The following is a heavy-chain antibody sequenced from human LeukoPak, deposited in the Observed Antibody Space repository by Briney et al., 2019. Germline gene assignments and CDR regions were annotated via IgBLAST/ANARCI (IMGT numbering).Heavy chain of an antibody. CDR3: AKSNGYGLVDI. CDR2: IFYSGST. V-gene: IGHV4-59*12. CDR1: GGSISNYY. J-gene: IGHJ3*02. Sequence: SETLSLTCSVSGGSISNYYWSWIRQPPGKGLEWIGYIFYSGSTNYNPSLKSRVTISLDTSRNQFSLKLNSVTAADTAVYYCAKSNGYGLVDIWGQGTMVTVSS. D-gene: IGHD3-10*01.